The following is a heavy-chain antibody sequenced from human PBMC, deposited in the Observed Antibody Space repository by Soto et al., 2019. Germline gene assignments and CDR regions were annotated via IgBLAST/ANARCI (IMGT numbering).Heavy chain of an antibody. CDR2: IYPGDSDT. J-gene: IGHJ6*02. CDR3: ASGLGTMVREAYYYYGMDV. CDR1: GYSFTSYW. V-gene: IGHV5-51*01. D-gene: IGHD3-10*01. Sequence: PGESLKISCKGSGYSFTSYWIGWVRQMPGKGLEWVGIIYPGDSDTRYSPSFQGQVTISADKSISTAYLQWSSLKASDTAMYYCASGLGTMVREAYYYYGMDVWGQGTTVTVSS.